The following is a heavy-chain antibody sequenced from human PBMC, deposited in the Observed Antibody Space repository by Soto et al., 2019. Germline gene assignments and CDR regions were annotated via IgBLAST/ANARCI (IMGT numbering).Heavy chain of an antibody. CDR1: GYSFTSYW. CDR2: IDPRDSYT. V-gene: IGHV5-10-1*01. Sequence: GESLKISCKGSGYSFTSYWISWVRQMPGKGLEWMGRIDPRDSYTKYSPSFQGHVTISADKSISTAYLQWSSLKASDTAMYYCASHTGIAVAGYYYYGMDVWGQGTTVTVSS. D-gene: IGHD6-19*01. CDR3: ASHTGIAVAGYYYYGMDV. J-gene: IGHJ6*02.